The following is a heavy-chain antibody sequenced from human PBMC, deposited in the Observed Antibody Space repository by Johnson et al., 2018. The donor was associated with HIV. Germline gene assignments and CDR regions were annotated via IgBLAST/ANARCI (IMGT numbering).Heavy chain of an antibody. J-gene: IGHJ3*02. CDR2: INSDGSST. Sequence: VQLVESGGGLVQPGGSLRLSYAASGFTFSSYWMHWVRQAPGKGLVWVSRINSDGSSTSYADSVKGRFTISRDNAKNTLYLQMNSLRAEDTAVYYCARGPRNPGLDTFNIWGQGMMVTVSS. CDR1: GFTFSSYW. CDR3: ARGPRNPGLDTFNI. D-gene: IGHD1-14*01. V-gene: IGHV3-74*02.